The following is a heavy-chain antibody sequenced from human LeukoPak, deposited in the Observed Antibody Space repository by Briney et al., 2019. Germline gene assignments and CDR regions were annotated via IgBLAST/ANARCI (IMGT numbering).Heavy chain of an antibody. J-gene: IGHJ1*01. D-gene: IGHD1-14*01. CDR3: AMGPVYPDSYFQH. Sequence: PGGSLRLSCAASGFTFSSYWMSWVRQAPGKGLEWVANIKQDGSEKYYVDSVKGRFSISRDNSKNTLYLQMNTLRTEDTAVYYCAMGPVYPDSYFQHWGQGTLVTVSS. CDR1: GFTFSSYW. CDR2: IKQDGSEK. V-gene: IGHV3-7*01.